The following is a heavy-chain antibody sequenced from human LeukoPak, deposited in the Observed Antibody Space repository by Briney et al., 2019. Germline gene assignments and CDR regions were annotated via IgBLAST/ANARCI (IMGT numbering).Heavy chain of an antibody. CDR3: ASQAYYYSSTSCYGFRDYYYYMDV. CDR1: GYSISSGYY. D-gene: IGHD2-2*01. V-gene: IGHV4-38-2*01. J-gene: IGHJ6*03. Sequence: PSETLSLTCAVSGYSISSGYYWGWIRQPPGKGLEWIGSIYHSGSTYYNPSLKSRVTISVDTSKNQFSLKLSSVTAADTAVYYCASQAYYYSSTSCYGFRDYYYYMDVWGKGTTVTVSS. CDR2: IYHSGST.